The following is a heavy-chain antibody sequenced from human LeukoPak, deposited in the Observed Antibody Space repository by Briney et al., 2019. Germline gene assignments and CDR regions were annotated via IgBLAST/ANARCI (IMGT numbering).Heavy chain of an antibody. CDR3: ARDRESSSMSWAFDY. D-gene: IGHD6-6*01. J-gene: IGHJ4*02. Sequence: GGTLRLSCAASGFTFSEYYMTWLRQAPGKGLEGLSYISPGGSTKYYADSMKGRLTISSDNAKKSLDLQMNSLRAEDTAVYYCARDRESSSMSWAFDYWGQGTLVTVSS. CDR1: GFTFSEYY. CDR2: ISPGGSTK. V-gene: IGHV3-11*04.